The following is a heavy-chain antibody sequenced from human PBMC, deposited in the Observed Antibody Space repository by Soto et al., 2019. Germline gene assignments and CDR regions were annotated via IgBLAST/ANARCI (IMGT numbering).Heavy chain of an antibody. CDR3: ARVPSGYGYGLQFDY. CDR2: INHSGST. J-gene: IGHJ4*02. V-gene: IGHV4-34*01. Sequence: SETLSLTCTVSGGSFSPNYWAWIRQPPGKGLEWIGEINHSGSTNYNPSLKSRVTISVDTSKNQFSLKLSSVTAADTAVYYCARVPSGYGYGLQFDYWGQGTLVTVSS. D-gene: IGHD5-18*01. CDR1: GGSFSPNY.